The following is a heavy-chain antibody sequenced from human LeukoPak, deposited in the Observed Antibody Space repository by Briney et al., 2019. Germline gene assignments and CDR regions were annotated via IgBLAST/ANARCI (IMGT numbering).Heavy chain of an antibody. Sequence: KPSETLSLTCAVSGGSISSGGYSWSWIRQPPGKGLEWIGYIYHSGSTYYNPSLKSRVTISVDRSKNQFSLKLSSVTAADTAVYYCARVGDYYDSSGYYSNWFDPRGQGTLVTVSS. V-gene: IGHV4-30-2*01. CDR3: ARVGDYYDSSGYYSNWFDP. D-gene: IGHD3-22*01. CDR2: IYHSGST. J-gene: IGHJ5*02. CDR1: GGSISSGGYS.